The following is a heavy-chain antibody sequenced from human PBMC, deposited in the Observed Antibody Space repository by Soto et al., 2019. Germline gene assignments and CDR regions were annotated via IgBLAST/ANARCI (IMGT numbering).Heavy chain of an antibody. CDR1: GGSISSGGYS. V-gene: IGHV4-30-2*01. Sequence: SETLSLTCAVSGGSISSGGYSWSWIRQPPGKGLEWIGYIYHSGSTYYNPSLKSRVTISVDRSKNQFSLKLSSVTAADTAVYYCARGLRGAFDYWGQGTLVTVS. J-gene: IGHJ4*02. CDR3: ARGLRGAFDY. D-gene: IGHD3-10*01. CDR2: IYHSGST.